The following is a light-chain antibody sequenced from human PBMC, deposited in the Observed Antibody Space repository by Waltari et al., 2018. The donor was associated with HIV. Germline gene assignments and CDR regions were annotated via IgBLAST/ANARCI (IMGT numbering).Light chain of an antibody. CDR3: QQYSNRPPWT. V-gene: IGKV3-15*01. Sequence: EMGVTQSPATVSVSLGERATLSCRARHSVGTNLAWYQQKPGQAPRLLIYGASTRATDIPGRFSGSGSGTDFTLTINSLQSEDSAVYYCQQYSNRPPWTFGQGTKVEI. J-gene: IGKJ1*01. CDR1: HSVGTN. CDR2: GAS.